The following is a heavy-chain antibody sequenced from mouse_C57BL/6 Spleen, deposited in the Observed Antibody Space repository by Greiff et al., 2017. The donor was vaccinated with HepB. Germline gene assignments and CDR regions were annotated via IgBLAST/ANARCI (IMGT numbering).Heavy chain of an antibody. V-gene: IGHV5-16*01. D-gene: IGHD1-1*01. CDR1: GFTFSDYY. J-gene: IGHJ2*01. Sequence: EVQLVESEGGLVQPGSSMKLSCTASGFTFSDYYMAWVRQVPEKGLEWVANINYDGSSTYYLDSLKSRFIISRDNAKNILYLQMSSLKSENTATYYFARGPYYYVSLYFDYWGQGTTLTFSS. CDR3: ARGPYYYVSLYFDY. CDR2: INYDGSST.